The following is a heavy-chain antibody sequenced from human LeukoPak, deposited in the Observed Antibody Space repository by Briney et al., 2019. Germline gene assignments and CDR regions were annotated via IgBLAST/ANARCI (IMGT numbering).Heavy chain of an antibody. CDR2: ISSSSSYI. CDR1: GFTFSSYS. D-gene: IGHD4-17*01. Sequence: GGSLRLSCAASGFTFSSYSMNWVRQAPGKGLEWVSSISSSSSYIYYADSVKGRFTISRDNAKNSLYLQMNSLRAEDTAVYYCAKDYGDYFRGSPGYMDVWGKGTTVTVSS. V-gene: IGHV3-21*01. CDR3: AKDYGDYFRGSPGYMDV. J-gene: IGHJ6*03.